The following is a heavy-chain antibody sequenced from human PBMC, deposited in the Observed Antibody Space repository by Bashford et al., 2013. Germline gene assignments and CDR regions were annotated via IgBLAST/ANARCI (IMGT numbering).Heavy chain of an antibody. V-gene: IGHV3-15*01. Sequence: GGSLRLSCAASGFTFSNAWMSWVRQAPGKGLEWVGRIKSKTDGGTTDYAAPVKGRFTISRDDSKNTLYLQMNSLKTEDTAVYYCTRDFDIVVVPAAIPRDYYYGMDVWGQGTTGHRLL. J-gene: IGHJ6*02. CDR2: IKSKTDGGTT. D-gene: IGHD2-2*01. CDR1: GFTFSNAW. CDR3: TRDFDIVVVPAAIPRDYYYGMDV.